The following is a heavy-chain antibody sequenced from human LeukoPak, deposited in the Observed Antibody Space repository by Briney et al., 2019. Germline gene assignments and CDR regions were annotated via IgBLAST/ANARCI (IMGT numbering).Heavy chain of an antibody. Sequence: SETLSLTCAVYGGSFSGYYWSWIRQPPGKGLEWIGEINHSGSTNYNPSLKSRVTISVDTSKNQFSLKLSSVTAADTAVYYCARRGQQLAVRFRWFDPWGQGTLVTVSS. V-gene: IGHV4-34*01. D-gene: IGHD6-13*01. CDR1: GGSFSGYY. CDR3: ARRGQQLAVRFRWFDP. J-gene: IGHJ5*02. CDR2: INHSGST.